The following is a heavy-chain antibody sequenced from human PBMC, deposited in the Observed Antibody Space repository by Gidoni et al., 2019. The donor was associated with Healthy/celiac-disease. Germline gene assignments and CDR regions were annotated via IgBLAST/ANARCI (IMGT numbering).Heavy chain of an antibody. J-gene: IGHJ4*02. CDR3: ARDEAYYYDSQSGRGFDY. D-gene: IGHD3-22*01. Sequence: QVQLVESGGGVVQPGRSLRLSCAASGFTFSSYGMHWVRQAPGKGLEWVAVISYDGSNKYYADSVKGRFTISRDNSKNTLYLQMNSLRAEDTAVYYCARDEAYYYDSQSGRGFDYWGQGTLVTVSS. CDR2: ISYDGSNK. CDR1: GFTFSSYG. V-gene: IGHV3-30*03.